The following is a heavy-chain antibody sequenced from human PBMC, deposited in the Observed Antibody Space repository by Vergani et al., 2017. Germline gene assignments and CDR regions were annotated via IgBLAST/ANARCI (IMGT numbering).Heavy chain of an antibody. V-gene: IGHV4-59*02. CDR3: ARDTFHFDSENYDDVFDS. Sequence: QVKLQESGPGLVKPSETLSLTCTVSGASVNSYYWSWIRQPPGKGLEWMGYVSFRGVTLSDPSVKGRMTLSLNTSSNQFSLYLTSVTAADTAVYYCARDTFHFDSENYDDVFDSWGQGTMVIVSS. CDR1: GASVNSYY. D-gene: IGHD3-16*01. J-gene: IGHJ3*02. CDR2: VSFRGVT.